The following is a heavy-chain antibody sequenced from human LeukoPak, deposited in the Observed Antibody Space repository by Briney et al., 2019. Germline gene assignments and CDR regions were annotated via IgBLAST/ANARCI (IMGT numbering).Heavy chain of an antibody. CDR1: GDTFTGYY. J-gene: IGHJ3*02. Sequence: ASVEVSCKASGDTFTGYYMHWVRQAPGQGLEWMGWINPNSGGTNYAQKFQGRVTMTRDTSISTAYMELSRLRSDDTTVYYCASEAAAIESDAFDIWGQGTMVTVSS. D-gene: IGHD2-2*02. CDR2: INPNSGGT. V-gene: IGHV1-2*02. CDR3: ASEAAAIESDAFDI.